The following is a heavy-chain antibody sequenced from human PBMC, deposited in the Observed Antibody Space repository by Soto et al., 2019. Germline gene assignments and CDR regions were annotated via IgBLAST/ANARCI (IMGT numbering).Heavy chain of an antibody. V-gene: IGHV4-30-4*01. CDR3: ARVMAAMQNWLDP. CDR2: IYHTGTT. J-gene: IGHJ5*02. D-gene: IGHD2-2*01. CDR1: GGSISSIDYF. Sequence: TVSLTCSVSGGSISSIDYFWSWIRQPPGKGLEWIGFIYHTGTTYYNPSLRSRVTISIDTSKSQFSMKLNSVTAADTAVYYCARVMAAMQNWLDPWGQGTLVTVSS.